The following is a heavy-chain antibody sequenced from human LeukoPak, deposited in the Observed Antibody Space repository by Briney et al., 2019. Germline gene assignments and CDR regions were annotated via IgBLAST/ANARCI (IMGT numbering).Heavy chain of an antibody. CDR1: GFTVSSNY. CDR2: IYSGGST. Sequence: GGSLRLSCAASGFTVSSNYMSWVRQAPGKGLEWVSVIYSGGSTYYADSVKGRFTISRDNSKNTLYLQMNSLRAEDTAVYYCAKWRTTRYCSGGSCPQNAFDIWGQGTMVTVSS. D-gene: IGHD2-15*01. J-gene: IGHJ3*02. CDR3: AKWRTTRYCSGGSCPQNAFDI. V-gene: IGHV3-53*01.